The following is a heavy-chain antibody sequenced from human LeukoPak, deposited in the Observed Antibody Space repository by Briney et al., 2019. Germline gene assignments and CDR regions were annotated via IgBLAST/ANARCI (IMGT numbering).Heavy chain of an antibody. CDR3: ARDHYYDSSGYYRRNFYFDY. V-gene: IGHV3-53*04. CDR1: EFNVSANY. Sequence: GGSLRLSCAASEFNVSANYMTWVRQAPGRGLQWVSTIYSNGNTDYADSVKGRFTVSRHNSNNTLYLQMNSLRTEDTAVYYCARDHYYDSSGYYRRNFYFDYWGQGTLVTVSS. D-gene: IGHD3-22*01. J-gene: IGHJ4*02. CDR2: IYSNGNT.